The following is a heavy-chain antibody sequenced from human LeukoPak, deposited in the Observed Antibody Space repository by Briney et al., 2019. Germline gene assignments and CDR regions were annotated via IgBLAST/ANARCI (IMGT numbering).Heavy chain of an antibody. CDR3: ARFPYSSGIRYYYYGMDV. Sequence: ASVKVSCKASGYTFTGYYMHWVRQAPGQGLEWMGWINPNSGGTNYAQKFQGRVTMTRDTSISTAYMELGRLRSDDTAVYYCARFPYSSGIRYYYYGMDVWGQGTTVTVSS. V-gene: IGHV1-2*02. CDR2: INPNSGGT. J-gene: IGHJ6*02. CDR1: GYTFTGYY. D-gene: IGHD6-19*01.